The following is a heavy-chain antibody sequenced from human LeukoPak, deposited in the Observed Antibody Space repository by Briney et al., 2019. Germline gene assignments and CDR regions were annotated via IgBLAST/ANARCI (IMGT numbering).Heavy chain of an antibody. Sequence: GGSLRLSCAASGFTFSADAMSWVRQAPGKGLEWVSYILTDSSRTHYADSVKGRFTISRDNSKNTLYLQMNSLRAEDTAVYYCAKDTGGGNSDYFDYWGQGTLVTVSS. CDR2: ILTDSSRT. CDR3: AKDTGGGNSDYFDY. V-gene: IGHV3-23*01. J-gene: IGHJ4*02. D-gene: IGHD2-8*02. CDR1: GFTFSADA.